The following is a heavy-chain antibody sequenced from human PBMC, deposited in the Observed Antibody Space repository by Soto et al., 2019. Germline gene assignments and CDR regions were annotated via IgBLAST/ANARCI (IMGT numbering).Heavy chain of an antibody. D-gene: IGHD3-3*01. CDR1: GGSISSYY. J-gene: IGHJ6*02. Sequence: SETLSLTCTVSGGSISSYYWSWIRQPPGKGLEWIGYIYYSGSTNYNPSLKSRVTISVDTSKNQFSLKLSSVTAADTAVYYCARGGYDFWSGYSQAPYYYGMDVWGQGTTVTVSS. V-gene: IGHV4-59*01. CDR2: IYYSGST. CDR3: ARGGYDFWSGYSQAPYYYGMDV.